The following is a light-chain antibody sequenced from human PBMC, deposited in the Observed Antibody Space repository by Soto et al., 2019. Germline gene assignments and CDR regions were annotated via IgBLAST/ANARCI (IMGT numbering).Light chain of an antibody. J-gene: IGKJ1*01. CDR3: QQYDTSPGT. CDR1: QSVRSRY. CDR2: GAS. Sequence: IVLTQSPGTLSLSPGERATLSCRASQSVRSRYLAWYQQKPGRAPRLLIYGASNRATGIPDRFSGSGSGTDFTLTVSRLEPADFAVYFGQQYDTSPGTFGQGTKVEIK. V-gene: IGKV3-20*01.